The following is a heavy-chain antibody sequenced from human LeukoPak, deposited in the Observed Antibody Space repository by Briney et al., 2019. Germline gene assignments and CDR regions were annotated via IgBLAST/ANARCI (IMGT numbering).Heavy chain of an antibody. Sequence: PAASVKVSCKASGGTFSSYAISWVRQAPGQGLEWMGGIIPIFGTANYAQKFQGRVTITADESTSTAYMELSSLRSEDTAVYYCAREEVRAGRGGFDYWGQGTLVTVSS. J-gene: IGHJ4*02. D-gene: IGHD6-19*01. CDR3: AREEVRAGRGGFDY. CDR1: GGTFSSYA. CDR2: IIPIFGTA. V-gene: IGHV1-69*01.